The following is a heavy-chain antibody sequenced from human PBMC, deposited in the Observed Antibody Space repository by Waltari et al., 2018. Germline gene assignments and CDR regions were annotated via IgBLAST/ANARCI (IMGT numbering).Heavy chain of an antibody. D-gene: IGHD1-26*01. J-gene: IGHJ4*02. V-gene: IGHV3-74*01. CDR2: INSDGSAT. CDR1: GFSFSNHW. CDR3: VRGMVRAVGFDF. Sequence: LVQPGGSLRLSCAASGFSFSNHWFHWVRQAPGKGLVWVSCINSDGSATCYADSVKGRFTISRDDAKNTLYLQMNSLRAEDTAVYYCVRGMVRAVGFDFWGQGTLVTVSS.